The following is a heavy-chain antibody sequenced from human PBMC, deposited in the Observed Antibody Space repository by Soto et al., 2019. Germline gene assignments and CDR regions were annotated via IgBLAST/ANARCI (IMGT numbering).Heavy chain of an antibody. CDR2: FDPEDGET. V-gene: IGHV1-24*01. CDR1: GYTLTELS. D-gene: IGHD2-2*03. CDR3: ATAPHGYCSSTSCQPRGDY. Sequence: ASVKVSCKVSGYTLTELSMHCVRQATRKGLEWMGGFDPEDGETIYAQKFQGRVTMTEDTSTDTAYMELSSLRSEDTAVYYCATAPHGYCSSTSCQPRGDYWGQGTLVTVSS. J-gene: IGHJ4*02.